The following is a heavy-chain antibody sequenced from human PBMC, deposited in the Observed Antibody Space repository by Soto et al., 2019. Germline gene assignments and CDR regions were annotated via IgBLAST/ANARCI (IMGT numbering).Heavy chain of an antibody. Sequence: GGSLRLSCAAYGFTFSSYSMNWVRQAPGKGLEWVSYISSSSSTIYYADSVKGRFTISRDNAKNSLYLQMNSLRDEDTAVYYCARDLNIVATMDYYGMDVWGQGTTVTVSS. V-gene: IGHV3-48*02. CDR3: ARDLNIVATMDYYGMDV. D-gene: IGHD5-12*01. CDR1: GFTFSSYS. CDR2: ISSSSSTI. J-gene: IGHJ6*02.